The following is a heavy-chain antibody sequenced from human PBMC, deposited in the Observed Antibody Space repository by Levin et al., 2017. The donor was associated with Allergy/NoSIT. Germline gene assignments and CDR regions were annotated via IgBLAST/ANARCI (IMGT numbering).Heavy chain of an antibody. CDR1: GFIFDDFV. D-gene: IGHD3-16*01. Sequence: GESLKISCAASGFIFDDFVLSWVRQAPGKGLEWVSDINWNGGSTTYADSVKGRFTISRDNAKNSLYLQMNSLRAEDTALYHCARDQGGHLDYWGQGTLVTVSS. J-gene: IGHJ4*02. V-gene: IGHV3-20*01. CDR2: INWNGGST. CDR3: ARDQGGHLDY.